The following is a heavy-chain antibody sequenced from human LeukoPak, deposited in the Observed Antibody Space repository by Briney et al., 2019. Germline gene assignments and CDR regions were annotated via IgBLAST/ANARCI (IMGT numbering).Heavy chain of an antibody. CDR3: ARAAGHYFDY. CDR1: GFTFKRYS. D-gene: IGHD3-10*01. V-gene: IGHV3-21*05. J-gene: IGHJ4*02. Sequence: GGPLRLSCVASGFTFKRYSMNWVRQAPGKGLEWVSFITSTSSDLFYSDSVKGRFTVSRDNARNSQYLQMNSLTAEDTAVYYCARAAGHYFDYWGQGSLVTVSS. CDR2: ITSTSSDL.